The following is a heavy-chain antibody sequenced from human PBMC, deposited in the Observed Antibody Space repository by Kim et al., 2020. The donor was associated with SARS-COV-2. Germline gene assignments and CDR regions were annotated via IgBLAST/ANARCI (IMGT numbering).Heavy chain of an antibody. CDR1: GGSISSYY. CDR3: ARGWMFQSWYFDL. V-gene: IGHV4-59*01. J-gene: IGHJ2*01. Sequence: SETLSLTCTVSGGSISSYYWSCIRQPPGKGLKWFGYINYSGSPNYNPAPKSRVTISVDTSKNQFSLKLSSVTAADTAVYYCARGWMFQSWYFDLWGRGTLVTVSS. CDR2: INYSGSP. D-gene: IGHD5-12*01.